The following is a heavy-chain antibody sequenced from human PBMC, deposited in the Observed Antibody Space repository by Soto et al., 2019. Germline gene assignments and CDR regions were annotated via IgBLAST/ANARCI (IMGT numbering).Heavy chain of an antibody. CDR3: ALIPGMSRGSYVNFDS. CDR2: ISSAADTL. D-gene: IGHD3-16*01. Sequence: GGSLRLSWRVSGSSVNPSGISWVRQAAGKGLEWIAYISSAADTLYNAESVQGRFIVSRDNTRNSVYLQMNNLRAEDPALYYCALIPGMSRGSYVNFDSWGQGTLVTVSS. J-gene: IGHJ4*02. CDR1: GSSVNPSG. V-gene: IGHV3-48*03.